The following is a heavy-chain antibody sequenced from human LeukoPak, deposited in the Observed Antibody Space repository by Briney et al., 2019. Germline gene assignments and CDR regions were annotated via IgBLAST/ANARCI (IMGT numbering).Heavy chain of an antibody. CDR2: IWFDGTNK. D-gene: IGHD3-22*01. V-gene: IGHV3-33*01. CDR3: AGEGGGFCSGYDCPGYDY. J-gene: IGHJ4*02. CDR1: GFTFSSYG. Sequence: GGSLRLSCAASGFTFSSYGMHWVRQAPGKGLEWVAGIWFDGTNKSYGDSVKGRFTISRDNSKNTVYLQMIGLRGEDSAVYYCAGEGGGFCSGYDCPGYDYWGQGTLVSVSS.